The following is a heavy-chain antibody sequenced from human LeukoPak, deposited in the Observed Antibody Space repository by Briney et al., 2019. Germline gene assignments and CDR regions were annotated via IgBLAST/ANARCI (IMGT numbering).Heavy chain of an antibody. D-gene: IGHD5-18*01. J-gene: IGHJ4*02. Sequence: GGSLRLSCAASGFTFSDYYMSWIRQAPGKGLEWVSYISSSGSTIYYADSVKGRFTISRDNAKNSLYLQMNSLRAEDTAVYYCARVGGWIQLWRPGLDYWGQGTLVTVSS. V-gene: IGHV3-11*04. CDR3: ARVGGWIQLWRPGLDY. CDR2: ISSSGSTI. CDR1: GFTFSDYY.